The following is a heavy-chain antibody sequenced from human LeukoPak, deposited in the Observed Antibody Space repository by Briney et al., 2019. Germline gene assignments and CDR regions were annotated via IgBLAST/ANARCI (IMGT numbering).Heavy chain of an antibody. CDR3: ARTHDYGEQLDY. CDR2: IYYSGST. V-gene: IGHV4-30-4*01. Sequence: SETLSLTCTVSGGSISSGDYYWSWIRQPPGKGLEWIGYIYYSGSTYYNPSLKSRVTISVDTSKNQFSLKLSSVTAADTAVYYCARTHDYGEQLDYWGQGTLVTVSS. CDR1: GGSISSGDYY. D-gene: IGHD4-17*01. J-gene: IGHJ4*02.